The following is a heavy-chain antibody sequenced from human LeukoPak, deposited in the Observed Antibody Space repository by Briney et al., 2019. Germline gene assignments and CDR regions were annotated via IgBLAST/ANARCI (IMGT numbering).Heavy chain of an antibody. D-gene: IGHD3-10*02. CDR2: INPDGTST. V-gene: IGHV3-74*01. CDR3: VRMFSGALDY. CDR1: GFTFSSSW. J-gene: IGHJ4*02. Sequence: GGSLRLSCAASGFTFSSSWMHWVRHAPGKGLVWVSRINPDGTSTSYADSVKGRFTISRDDAKNTLYLQMNSLRAEDTAVYYCVRMFSGALDYWGQGTLVTVS.